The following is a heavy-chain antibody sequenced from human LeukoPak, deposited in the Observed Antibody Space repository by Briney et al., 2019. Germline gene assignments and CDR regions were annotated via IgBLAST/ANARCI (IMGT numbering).Heavy chain of an antibody. D-gene: IGHD3-9*01. J-gene: IGHJ4*02. Sequence: GGSLRLSCAASGFTVSSNYMSWVRQAPGKGLEWVPVIYSGGSTYYADSVKGRFTISRDNSKNTLYLQMNSLRAEDTAVYYCARLGVGFDWLRDYWGQGTLVTVSS. CDR3: ARLGVGFDWLRDY. CDR2: IYSGGST. CDR1: GFTVSSNY. V-gene: IGHV3-66*01.